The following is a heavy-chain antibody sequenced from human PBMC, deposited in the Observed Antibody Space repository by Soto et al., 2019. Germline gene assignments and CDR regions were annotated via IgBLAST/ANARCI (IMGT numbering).Heavy chain of an antibody. V-gene: IGHV3-30*03. CDR1: GYTFSSYG. Sequence: VQLVESGGGVVQPGMSLRLSCAASGYTFSSYGMHWVRQAPGKGLEWVAVISYAGSNIYYADSVKGRFTISRDNSKITLYLHLNSLRAEDTAVYYCARDSSEWGMAGRLDYWGQGTLVTVSS. CDR2: ISYAGSNI. D-gene: IGHD6-6*01. CDR3: ARDSSEWGMAGRLDY. J-gene: IGHJ4*02.